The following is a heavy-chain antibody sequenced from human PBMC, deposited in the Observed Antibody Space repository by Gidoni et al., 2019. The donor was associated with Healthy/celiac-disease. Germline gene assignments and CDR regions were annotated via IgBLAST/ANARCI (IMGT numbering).Heavy chain of an antibody. V-gene: IGHV4-39*01. CDR1: GCSISSSSYY. CDR2: IYYSGST. Sequence: QLQLQESGPGLVKPSETLSLTCTVSGCSISSSSYYWGWIRQPPGKGLEWIGSIYYSGSTYYNPSLKSRVTISVDTSKNQFSLKLSSVTAADTAVYYCARQKTGNAFDIWGQGTMVTVSS. J-gene: IGHJ3*02. CDR3: ARQKTGNAFDI.